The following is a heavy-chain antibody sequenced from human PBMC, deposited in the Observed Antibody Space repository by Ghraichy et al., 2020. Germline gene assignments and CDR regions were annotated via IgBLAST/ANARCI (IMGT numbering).Heavy chain of an antibody. J-gene: IGHJ4*02. V-gene: IGHV1-2*02. Sequence: ASVKVSSKASGYTFTGYYMHWVRQAPGQGLEWMGWINPNSGGTNYAQKFQGRVTMTRDTSISTAYMELSRLRSDDTAVYYCAREGRAAVTLFDYWGQGTLVTVSS. CDR1: GYTFTGYY. CDR3: AREGRAAVTLFDY. D-gene: IGHD4-11*01. CDR2: INPNSGGT.